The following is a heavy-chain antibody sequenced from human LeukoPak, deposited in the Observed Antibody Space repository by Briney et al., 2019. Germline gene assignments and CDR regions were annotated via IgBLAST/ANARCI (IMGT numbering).Heavy chain of an antibody. D-gene: IGHD3/OR15-3a*01. V-gene: IGHV4-34*01. J-gene: IGHJ5*02. CDR3: GEDYDYWNRFGGRDNWFDA. CDR2: VHHRGSN. Sequence: ASETLSLTCGVSDAALSGYQWSWIRQSPGKGLEWIGEVHHRGSNTYNPSLKSRVTISVDTPKNQFSLKMTSVTAADTANCARGEDYDYWNRFGGRDNWFDAWGQGTLVTV. CDR1: DAALSGYQ.